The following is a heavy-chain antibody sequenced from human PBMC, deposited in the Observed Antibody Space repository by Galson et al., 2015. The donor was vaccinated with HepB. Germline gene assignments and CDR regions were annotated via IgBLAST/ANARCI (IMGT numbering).Heavy chain of an antibody. J-gene: IGHJ4*02. D-gene: IGHD3-10*01. V-gene: IGHV3-23*01. CDR3: AKASVRGLMEVNFDF. CDR2: ISRSGRTT. CDR1: GCSFSSYS. Sequence: SLRLSCAASGCSFSSYSMTWVRQAPRKGLEWVSIISRSGRTTYYAYSVKGRFTISRDNSKNSLYLQMNSLRAEDTAEYYCAKASVRGLMEVNFDFWGQGTMVTVSS.